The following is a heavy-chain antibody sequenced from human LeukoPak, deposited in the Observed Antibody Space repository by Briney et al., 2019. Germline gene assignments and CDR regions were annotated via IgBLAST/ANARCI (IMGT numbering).Heavy chain of an antibody. D-gene: IGHD6-19*01. Sequence: TETLSLTCTVSGGSISSYYWSWIRQPAGKGLEWIGRIYTSGSTNYNPSLKSRVTMSVDTSKNQFSLKLSSVTAADTAVYYCAREGSSGWYSPVYYYYYMDVWGKGTTVTVSS. V-gene: IGHV4-4*07. CDR1: GGSISSYY. CDR2: IYTSGST. J-gene: IGHJ6*03. CDR3: AREGSSGWYSPVYYYYYMDV.